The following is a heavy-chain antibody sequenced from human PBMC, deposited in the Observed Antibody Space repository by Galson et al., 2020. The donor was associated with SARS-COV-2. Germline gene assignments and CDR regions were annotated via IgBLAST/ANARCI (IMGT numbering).Heavy chain of an antibody. V-gene: IGHV4-39*01. J-gene: IGHJ6*02. CDR1: GGSISSSSYY. CDR2: IYYSGST. Sequence: SETLSLTCTVSGGSISSSSYYWGWIRQPPGKGLEWIGSIYYSGSTYYNPSLKSRVTISVDTSKNQFSLKLSSVTAADTAVYYCTIEGVYYYGMDVWGQGTTVTVSS. CDR3: TIEGVYYYGMDV.